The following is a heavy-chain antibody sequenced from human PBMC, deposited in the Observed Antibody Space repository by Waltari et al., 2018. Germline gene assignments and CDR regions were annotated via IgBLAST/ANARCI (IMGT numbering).Heavy chain of an antibody. D-gene: IGHD6-19*01. V-gene: IGHV3-43D*03. CDR1: GFTFDDYA. J-gene: IGHJ4*02. CDR2: ISWEGSTT. Sequence: EVQLVESGGVVVQHGGSLRLSCAASGFTFDDYAMHWVRQAPGKGLEWVSLISWEGSTTSYADSVKGRFTISRDNSKNSLYLQMNSLRAEDNALYYCAEDSRGYSGWVDYWGQGTLVTVSS. CDR3: AEDSRGYSGWVDY.